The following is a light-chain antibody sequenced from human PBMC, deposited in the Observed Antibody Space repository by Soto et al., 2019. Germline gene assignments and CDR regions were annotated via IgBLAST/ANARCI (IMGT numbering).Light chain of an antibody. J-gene: IGKJ1*01. Sequence: IQMTMSASALASSLRDRVTIPCRASQRLSNRLAWYQQKPGTAPKVLIYDASSLESGVPSRFSGSGSGTEFTLTIRSLQPDDCATYCCQQYNTYPRTFGQRTKVDI. V-gene: IGKV1-5*01. CDR1: QRLSNR. CDR3: QQYNTYPRT. CDR2: DAS.